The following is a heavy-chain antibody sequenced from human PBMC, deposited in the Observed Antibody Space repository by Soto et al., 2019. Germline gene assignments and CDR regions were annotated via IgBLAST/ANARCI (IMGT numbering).Heavy chain of an antibody. CDR3: AILRPYSGYEDFDY. D-gene: IGHD5-12*01. CDR1: GFTFSDYY. CDR2: ISSTSSII. J-gene: IGHJ4*02. V-gene: IGHV3-11*01. Sequence: PGGSLRLSCAASGFTFSDYYVSWIRQAPGKGLEWVAYISSTSSIIYDADSVKGRFTISRDNAKNSLFLQMNSLRAEDTAVYYCAILRPYSGYEDFDYWGQGTVVTVSS.